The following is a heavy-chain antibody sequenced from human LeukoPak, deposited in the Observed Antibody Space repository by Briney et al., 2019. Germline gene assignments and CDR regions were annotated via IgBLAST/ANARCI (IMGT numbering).Heavy chain of an antibody. CDR1: GFTFSNYS. D-gene: IGHD3-22*01. J-gene: IGHJ5*02. Sequence: GGSLRLSCAASGFTFSNYSMNWVRQAPGKGLEWVSSISSSSSYIYYADSVKGRFTISRDNAKNSLYLQMNSLRAEDTAVYYCARVVVGNWFDPWGQGTLVTVSS. V-gene: IGHV3-21*01. CDR2: ISSSSSYI. CDR3: ARVVVGNWFDP.